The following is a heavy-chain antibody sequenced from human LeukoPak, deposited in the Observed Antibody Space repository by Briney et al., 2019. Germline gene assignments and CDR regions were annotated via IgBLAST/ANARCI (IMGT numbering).Heavy chain of an antibody. Sequence: GASVKVSCKASGGTFSSYAISWVRQAPGQGLEWMGGIIPIFGTANYAQKFQGRVTITADESTSTTYMELSSLRSEDTAVYYCARDPGEEGETDSDYWGPGTPVTFSS. CDR2: IIPIFGTA. D-gene: IGHD4-17*01. V-gene: IGHV1-69*13. CDR1: GGTFSSYA. J-gene: IGHJ4*02. CDR3: ARDPGEEGETDSDY.